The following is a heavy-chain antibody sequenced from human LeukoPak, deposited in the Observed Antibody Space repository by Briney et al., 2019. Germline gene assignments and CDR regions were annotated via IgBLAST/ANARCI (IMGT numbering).Heavy chain of an antibody. D-gene: IGHD6-13*01. CDR3: VKAQSSSWYWDFDY. CDR1: GFSFGDYF. V-gene: IGHV3-11*04. J-gene: IGHJ4*02. CDR2: ISGRGSTI. Sequence: GGSLRLSCAASGFSFGDYFMSWIRQAPGKGLEWISYISGRGSTIYYADSVKGRFTISRDNAKTSVYLQMNSLRAEDTAVYYCVKAQSSSWYWDFDYWGQGTLVTVSS.